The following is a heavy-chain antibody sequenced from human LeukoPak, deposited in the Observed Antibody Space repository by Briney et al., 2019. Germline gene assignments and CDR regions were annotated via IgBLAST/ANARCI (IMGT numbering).Heavy chain of an antibody. D-gene: IGHD3-10*01. CDR3: AREKGTITMVRGNWFDP. CDR2: IYHSGST. Sequence: SQTLSLTCAVSGGSISSGGYSWSWIRQPPGKGLEWIGYIYHSGSTYYNPSLKSRVTISVDRSKNQFSLKLSSVTAADTAVYYCAREKGTITMVRGNWFDPWGQGTLVIVSS. V-gene: IGHV4-30-2*01. J-gene: IGHJ5*02. CDR1: GGSISSGGYS.